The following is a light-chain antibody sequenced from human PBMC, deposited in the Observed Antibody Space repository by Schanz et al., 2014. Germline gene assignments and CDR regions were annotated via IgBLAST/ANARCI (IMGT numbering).Light chain of an antibody. Sequence: QSALTQPASVSGSPGQSITISCTGTSSDVGNYNLVSWYQQHPGKAPKMMIYEVNKRPSGVSNRFSGSKSGTTASLTISGLQAEDEADYYCCSYTDSSPLENVFGTGTKLTVL. CDR1: SSDVGNYNL. CDR3: CSYTDSSPLENV. J-gene: IGLJ1*01. V-gene: IGLV2-14*02. CDR2: EVN.